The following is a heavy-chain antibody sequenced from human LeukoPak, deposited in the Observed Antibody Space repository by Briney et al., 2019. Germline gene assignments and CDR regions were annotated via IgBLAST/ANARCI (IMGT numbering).Heavy chain of an antibody. Sequence: PSETLSLTCTVSGGSISSYYWSWIRQPPGKGLEWIGYIYYSGSTNYNPPLKSRVTISVDTSKNQFSLKLSSVTAADTAVYYCARMSPTDDYGDYGYYFDYWGQGTLVTVSS. CDR3: ARMSPTDDYGDYGYYFDY. CDR1: GGSISSYY. V-gene: IGHV4-59*08. CDR2: IYYSGST. D-gene: IGHD4-17*01. J-gene: IGHJ4*02.